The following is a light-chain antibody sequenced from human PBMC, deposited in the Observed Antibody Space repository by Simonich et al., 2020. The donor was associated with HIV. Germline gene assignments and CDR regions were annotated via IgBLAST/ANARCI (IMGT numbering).Light chain of an antibody. CDR3: QQYNTYPKT. CDR2: GAS. J-gene: IGKJ1*01. CDR1: QSVSSN. V-gene: IGKV3-15*01. Sequence: EIVMTQSPATLSVSPGERATLSCRASQSVSSNLAWYQQKPGQAPRLLIYGASTRAPGIPARFSGSGSGTEFTLTISSLQPYDFATYYCQQYNTYPKTFGPGTKVEIK.